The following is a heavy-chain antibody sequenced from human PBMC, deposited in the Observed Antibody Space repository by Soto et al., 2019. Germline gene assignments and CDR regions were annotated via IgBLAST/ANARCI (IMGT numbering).Heavy chain of an antibody. CDR3: ARPYDFWSGDSPDAFDI. CDR2: ISYDGSNK. D-gene: IGHD3-3*01. Sequence: QVQLVESGGGVVQPGRSLRLSCAASGFTFSSYAMHWVRQAPGKGLEWVAVISYDGSNKYYADSVKGRITISRDNSKNTLYLQMNSLRAEDTAVYYCARPYDFWSGDSPDAFDIWGQGTMVTVSS. J-gene: IGHJ3*02. CDR1: GFTFSSYA. V-gene: IGHV3-30-3*01.